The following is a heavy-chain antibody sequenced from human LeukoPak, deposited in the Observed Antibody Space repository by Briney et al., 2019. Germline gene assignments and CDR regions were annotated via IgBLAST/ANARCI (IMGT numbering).Heavy chain of an antibody. CDR1: GYTFTSYG. CDR2: ISAYNGNT. Sequence: ASVKVSCKASGYTFTSYGISWVRQAPGQGLEWMGWISAYNGNTNYAQKLQGRVTMTTDTSTSTAYMELRSLRSDDTAVYYCAAGRKTYYDFWAKMDYYYYGMDVWGQGTTVTVSS. V-gene: IGHV1-18*01. J-gene: IGHJ6*02. D-gene: IGHD3-3*01. CDR3: AAGRKTYYDFWAKMDYYYYGMDV.